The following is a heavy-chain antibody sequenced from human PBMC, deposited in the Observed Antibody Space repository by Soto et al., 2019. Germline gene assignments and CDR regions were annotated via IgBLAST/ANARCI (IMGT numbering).Heavy chain of an antibody. CDR1: GFTFSSYA. Sequence: SLRLSCAASGFTFSSYAMHWVRQAPGKGLEWVAVISYDGSNKYYADSVKGRFTISRDNSKNTLYLQMNSLRAEDTAVYYCARVYSSSNYHYYYNGMDVCCQGTTVTVSS. J-gene: IGHJ6*02. CDR3: ARVYSSSNYHYYYNGMDV. D-gene: IGHD6-6*01. CDR2: ISYDGSNK. V-gene: IGHV3-30-3*01.